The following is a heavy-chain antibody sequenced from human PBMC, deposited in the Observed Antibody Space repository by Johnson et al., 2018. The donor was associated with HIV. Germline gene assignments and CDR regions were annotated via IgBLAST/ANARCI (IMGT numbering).Heavy chain of an antibody. CDR2: ISYDGSSK. Sequence: QVQLVESGGGVVQPGRSLRLSCAASGFTFSSYAMHWVRQAPGKGLEWVAVISYDGSSKHYVDSVKGRFTISRDNAKNAMYLQMNSLRADDTAVYYCAREGKIFEVPIDAFDVWGQGTLVTVSS. CDR1: GFTFSSYA. V-gene: IGHV3-30*04. CDR3: AREGKIFEVPIDAFDV. J-gene: IGHJ3*01. D-gene: IGHD3-3*01.